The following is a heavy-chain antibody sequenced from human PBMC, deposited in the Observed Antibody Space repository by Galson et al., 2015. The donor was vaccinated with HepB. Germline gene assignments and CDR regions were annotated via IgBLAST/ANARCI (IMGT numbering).Heavy chain of an antibody. CDR2: TYYRSKFYN. V-gene: IGHV6-1*01. CDR3: ARVRQLGQGFHF. Sequence: AISGDSVSNNGVAWNWIRQSPSRGLEWLGRTYYRSKFYNDYAESVKSRITINPDTSRNQVSLQLNSVTPEDTAVYYCARVRQLGQGFHFWGQGTLVTVPS. J-gene: IGHJ4*02. CDR1: GDSVSNNGVA. D-gene: IGHD3-10*01.